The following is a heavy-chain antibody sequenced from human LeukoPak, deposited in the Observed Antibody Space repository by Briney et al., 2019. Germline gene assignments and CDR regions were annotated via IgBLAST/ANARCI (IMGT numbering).Heavy chain of an antibody. V-gene: IGHV1-69*13. D-gene: IGHD5-12*01. J-gene: IGHJ4*02. CDR1: GGTFSTYT. Sequence: ASVKVSCKASGGTFSTYTISWVRQAPGQGLEWMGGVIPIFDATKYIERFQDRITITADESTSTVYMELHSLRSEDTAVYYCARDGGSGYDFLRYWGQGTLVTVSS. CDR3: ARDGGSGYDFLRY. CDR2: VIPIFDAT.